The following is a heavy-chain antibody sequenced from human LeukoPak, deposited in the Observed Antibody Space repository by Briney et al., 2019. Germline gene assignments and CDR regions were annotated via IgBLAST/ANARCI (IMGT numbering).Heavy chain of an antibody. J-gene: IGHJ5*02. CDR3: AKDLSYGSNWFDP. Sequence: PGGSLRLSCAASGFTFSSHGMHWVRQAPGKGLEWVALIWYDGSKKNYADSVKGRFTIFRDDSKSTLYLQINSLRAEDTAVYYCAKDLSYGSNWFDPWGQGTLVTVSS. D-gene: IGHD5-18*01. V-gene: IGHV3-33*06. CDR2: IWYDGSKK. CDR1: GFTFSSHG.